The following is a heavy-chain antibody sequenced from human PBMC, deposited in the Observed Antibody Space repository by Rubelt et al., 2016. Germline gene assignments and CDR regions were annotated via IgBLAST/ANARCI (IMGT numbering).Heavy chain of an antibody. CDR2: FDPEDGKR. CDR1: GHTLIELS. Sequence: QVQLVQSGAEVKKPGASVKVSCKVSGHTLIELSVHWVRQVPGKGLEWMGGFDPEDGKRDYAKNFQGRVTVTEDTSADAGYIELSSLRADDAAVYYCVTDGDYWGQGALVTVSS. CDR3: VTDGDY. V-gene: IGHV1-24*01. J-gene: IGHJ4*02.